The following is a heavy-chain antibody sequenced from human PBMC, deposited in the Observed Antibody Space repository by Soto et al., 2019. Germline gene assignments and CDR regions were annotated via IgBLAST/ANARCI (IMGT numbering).Heavy chain of an antibody. CDR1: GGSISSGGYY. CDR3: ARDLDFYSNWGWGGPYGMDV. V-gene: IGHV4-31*03. Sequence: KPSETLSLTCTVSGGSISSGGYYWSWIRQHPGKGLEWIGYIYYSGSTYYNPSLKSRVTISVDTSKNQFSLKLSSVTAADTAVYYCARDLDFYSNWGWGGPYGMDVWGQGTTVTVSS. CDR2: IYYSGST. J-gene: IGHJ6*02. D-gene: IGHD4-4*01.